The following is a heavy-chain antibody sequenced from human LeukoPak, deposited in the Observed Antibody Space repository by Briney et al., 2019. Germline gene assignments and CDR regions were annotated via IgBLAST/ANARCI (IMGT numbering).Heavy chain of an antibody. CDR1: EFTFSSYW. V-gene: IGHV3-74*01. CDR3: ARWAYCGGDCRLPNSLY. J-gene: IGHJ4*02. Sequence: PGGSLKLSCAASEFTFSSYWMHWVRQAPGKGLVWVSRIKGDGSCTAYAGSLKGRFTISRDNAKNTLYLQMNSLTAEDTAVYYCARWAYCGGDCRLPNSLYWGRGTLVTVSS. D-gene: IGHD2-21*01. CDR2: IKGDGSCT.